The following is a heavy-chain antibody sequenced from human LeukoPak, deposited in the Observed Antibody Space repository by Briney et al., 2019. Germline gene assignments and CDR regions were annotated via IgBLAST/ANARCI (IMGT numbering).Heavy chain of an antibody. J-gene: IGHJ4*02. CDR2: ISSSSSYI. Sequence: GGSLRLSCAASGFTFSSYSMNWVRQAPGKGLEWVSSISSSSSYIYHADSVKGRFTISRDNAKNSLYLHMNSLRAEDTAVYYCAEVRGSYYLDFLGPGTLVPVSS. CDR1: GFTFSSYS. D-gene: IGHD1-26*01. V-gene: IGHV3-21*01. CDR3: AEVRGSYYLDF.